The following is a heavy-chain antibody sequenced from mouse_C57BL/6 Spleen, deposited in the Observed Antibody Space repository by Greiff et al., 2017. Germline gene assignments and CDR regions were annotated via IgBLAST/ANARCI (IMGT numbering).Heavy chain of an antibody. CDR3: ARQGYYYGSSYMDY. CDR2: ISNGGGST. J-gene: IGHJ4*01. Sequence: EVKVVESGGGLVQPGGSLKLSCAASGFTFSDYYMYWVRQTPEKRLEWVAYISNGGGSTYYPDTVKGRFTISRDNAKNTLYLQMSRLKSEDTAMYYCARQGYYYGSSYMDYWGQGTSVTVSS. D-gene: IGHD1-1*01. V-gene: IGHV5-12*01. CDR1: GFTFSDYY.